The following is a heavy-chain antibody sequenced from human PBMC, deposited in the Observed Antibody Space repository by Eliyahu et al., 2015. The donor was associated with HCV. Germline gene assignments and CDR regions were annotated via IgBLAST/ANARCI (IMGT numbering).Heavy chain of an antibody. D-gene: IGHD2-2*02. CDR3: ARESHYCSSISCYMTGFDL. Sequence: EVQLVETGGGLTPPGGSLRXSCAASGLXXSTSYMSWFRQAPGKGLEWVSLIYSGGGTRYADSVRGRFTISRDNSKNTLYFEMTNLRVEDTAVYYCARESHYCSSISCYMTGFDLWGQGNLVTVSS. V-gene: IGHV3-53*02. CDR2: IYSGGGT. CDR1: GLXXSTSY. J-gene: IGHJ5*02.